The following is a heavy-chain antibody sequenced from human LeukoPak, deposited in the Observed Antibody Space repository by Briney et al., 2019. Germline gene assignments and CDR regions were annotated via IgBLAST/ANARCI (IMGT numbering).Heavy chain of an antibody. V-gene: IGHV3-33*01. D-gene: IGHD3-3*01. CDR1: GFTFSSYG. Sequence: GRSLRLSCAASGFTFSSYGMHWVRQAPGKGLEWVAVIRYDGSNKYYADSVKGRFTISRDNAKNSLYLQMNSLRVDDTAVYYCARMYYDFWSGYYQDYWGQGTLVTVSS. CDR2: IRYDGSNK. J-gene: IGHJ4*02. CDR3: ARMYYDFWSGYYQDY.